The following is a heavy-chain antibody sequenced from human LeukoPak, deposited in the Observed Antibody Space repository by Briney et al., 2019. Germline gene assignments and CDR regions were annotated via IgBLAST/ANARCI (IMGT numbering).Heavy chain of an antibody. Sequence: PGGSLRLSCAASGFTFSSYWMSWVRQAPGKGLEWVANIKQDGSEKYYVDSVKGRFTISRDNAKNSPYLQMNSLRAEDTAVYYCARHSGSYYPGLDYWGQGTLVTVSS. V-gene: IGHV3-7*01. CDR1: GFTFSSYW. CDR2: IKQDGSEK. D-gene: IGHD3-10*01. J-gene: IGHJ4*02. CDR3: ARHSGSYYPGLDY.